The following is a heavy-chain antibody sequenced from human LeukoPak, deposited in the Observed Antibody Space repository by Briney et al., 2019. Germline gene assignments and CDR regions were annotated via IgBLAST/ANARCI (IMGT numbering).Heavy chain of an antibody. CDR2: ISYDGSNK. CDR1: GFTFSSYA. J-gene: IGHJ6*02. Sequence: GGSLRLSWAASGFTFSSYAMHWVRQAPGKGLEWVAVISYDGSNKYYADSVKGRFTISRDNSKNTLYLQMNSLRAEDTAVYYCARTLGYCSSTSCPYYYYGMDVWGQGTTVTVSS. CDR3: ARTLGYCSSTSCPYYYYGMDV. V-gene: IGHV3-30*04. D-gene: IGHD2-2*01.